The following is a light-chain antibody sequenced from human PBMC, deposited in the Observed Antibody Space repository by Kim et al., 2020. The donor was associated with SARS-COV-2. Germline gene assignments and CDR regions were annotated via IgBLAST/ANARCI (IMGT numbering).Light chain of an antibody. V-gene: IGLV3-21*04. J-gene: IGLJ3*02. Sequence: APRKGTRGTSSGNDNKSKSVEGYQQQPGPAPLLVIFYDNDRTSGIAMRVSCSNSGNTTTLTISRIEAEDEDDDYYQLWDSNSDPWVFGGGTQLTVL. CDR2: YDN. CDR1: DNKSKS. CDR3: QLWDSNSDPWV.